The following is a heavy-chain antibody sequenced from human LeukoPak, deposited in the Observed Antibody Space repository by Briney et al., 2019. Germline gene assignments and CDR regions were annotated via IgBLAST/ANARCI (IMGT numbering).Heavy chain of an antibody. CDR3: HCYPALYYYYYYYMDV. J-gene: IGHJ6*03. CDR1: GFTFSNAW. V-gene: IGHV3-15*01. D-gene: IGHD2-15*01. CDR2: IKSKTDGGTT. Sequence: PGGSLRLSCAASGFTFSNAWMSWVRQAPGKGLEWVGRIKSKTDGGTTDYAAPVKGRFTISRDDSKNTLYLQMNTLKTEDTAVYYCHCYPALYYYYYYYMDVWGKGTTVTVSS.